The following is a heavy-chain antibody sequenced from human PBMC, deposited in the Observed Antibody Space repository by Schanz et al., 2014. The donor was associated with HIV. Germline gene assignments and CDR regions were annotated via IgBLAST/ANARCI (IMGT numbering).Heavy chain of an antibody. CDR2: ISDTGGST. V-gene: IGHV3-23*01. CDR1: GFTFSSYA. CDR3: ARDRMTANWKNAMDV. D-gene: IGHD1-20*01. J-gene: IGHJ6*02. Sequence: EVQLLDSGGGLVQPGGSLRLSCAASGFTFSSYAMSWVRQTPGKGLEWVSAISDTGGSTYYADSVKGRFTISKDYSKNTLYLQMNSLRAEDRAVYYCARDRMTANWKNAMDVWGQGTTVTVSS.